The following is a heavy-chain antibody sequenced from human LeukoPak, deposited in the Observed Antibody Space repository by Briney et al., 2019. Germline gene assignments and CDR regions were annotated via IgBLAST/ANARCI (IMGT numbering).Heavy chain of an antibody. CDR2: INPNSGGT. J-gene: IGHJ3*02. CDR1: GYTFTGYY. Sequence: ASVKVSCKASGYTFTGYYMHWVRQAPGQGLEWMGWINPNSGGTNYAQKFQGRVTMTRDTSTSTVYMELSSLRAEDTAVYYRARDKYSYGDDAFDIWGQGTLVTVSS. V-gene: IGHV1-2*02. CDR3: ARDKYSYGDDAFDI. D-gene: IGHD5-18*01.